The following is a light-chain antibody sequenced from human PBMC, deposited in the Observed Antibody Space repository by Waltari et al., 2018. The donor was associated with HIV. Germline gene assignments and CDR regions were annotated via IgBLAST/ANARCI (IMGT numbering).Light chain of an antibody. V-gene: IGLV3-21*02. CDR2: NDN. Sequence: SYVLIQPPSVSVAPGQTANITCGGKTIGSESVHWYQQKPGQAPMLVVFNDNDRPSGIPERFSGSNSGNTATLTISRVEAGDEADYYCQVWDDVNDHVYVFGGGTKLTVL. CDR3: QVWDDVNDHVYV. CDR1: TIGSES. J-gene: IGLJ2*01.